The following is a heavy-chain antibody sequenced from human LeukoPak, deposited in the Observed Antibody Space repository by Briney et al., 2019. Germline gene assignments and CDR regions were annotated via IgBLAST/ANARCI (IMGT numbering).Heavy chain of an antibody. J-gene: IGHJ6*03. D-gene: IGHD1-14*01. CDR1: GFTFSSYS. Sequence: GGSLRLSCTASGFTFSSYSMNWVRQAPGKGLEWVSYISSSSSTIYYADSVKGRFTISRDNAKNSLYLQMNSLRAEDTAVYYCARVVIRRGPLTYYYYMDVWGKGTTVTVSS. CDR2: ISSSSSTI. CDR3: ARVVIRRGPLTYYYYMDV. V-gene: IGHV3-48*01.